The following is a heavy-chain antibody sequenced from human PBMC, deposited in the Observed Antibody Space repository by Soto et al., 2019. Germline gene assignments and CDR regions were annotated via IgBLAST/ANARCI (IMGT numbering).Heavy chain of an antibody. CDR1: GLSVSDKY. J-gene: IGHJ4*02. Sequence: EVQLVQTGGGLIQPGGSLSLSCAASGLSVSDKYMSWVRQAPGKGLEWVSLTYTGGNSYFADFVKGRFIVSRDISKNTLFLDMNSLAAEDTAVYYCAREGYAYGLDSWGQGSLVTVSS. V-gene: IGHV3-53*02. CDR2: TYTGGNS. D-gene: IGHD3-10*01. CDR3: AREGYAYGLDS.